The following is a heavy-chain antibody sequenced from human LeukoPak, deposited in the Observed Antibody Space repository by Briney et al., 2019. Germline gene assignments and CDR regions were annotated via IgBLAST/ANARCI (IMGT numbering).Heavy chain of an antibody. D-gene: IGHD3/OR15-3a*01. J-gene: IGHJ4*02. CDR2: FYNGGST. Sequence: SETLSLTCTVSGGSISNNYWYWIRQAPGKGLEWIGNFYNGGSTNYNPDLKSRGTISVSTSKNKFFLKLNSVTAADTAVYYCAKSHFWTGYPSDYWGQGILVTLSS. CDR1: GGSISNNY. CDR3: AKSHFWTGYPSDY. V-gene: IGHV4-59*01.